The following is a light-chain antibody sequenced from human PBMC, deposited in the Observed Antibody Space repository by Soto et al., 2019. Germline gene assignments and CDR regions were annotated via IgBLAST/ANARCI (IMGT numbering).Light chain of an antibody. Sequence: DIQMTQSPSTLSASVGDRVTITCRASQSISSWLAWYQQKPGKAPKLRIYKASSLESGVPSRFXGSGSGTEFTLTISSLQPDDFATYYCQQYNSYSTGTFGQGTKVEIK. CDR2: KAS. CDR1: QSISSW. V-gene: IGKV1-5*03. J-gene: IGKJ1*01. CDR3: QQYNSYSTGT.